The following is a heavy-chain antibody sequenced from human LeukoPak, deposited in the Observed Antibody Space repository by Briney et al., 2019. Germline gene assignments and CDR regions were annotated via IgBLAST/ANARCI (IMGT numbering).Heavy chain of an antibody. Sequence: GGSLRLSCAASGFTVSSNYMSWVRQAPGKGLEWVSAISGSGGSTYYADSVKGRFTISRDNSKNTLYLQMNSLRAEDTAVYYCAKGLSSSWYSCDAFDIWGQGTMVTVSS. D-gene: IGHD6-13*01. CDR3: AKGLSSSWYSCDAFDI. J-gene: IGHJ3*02. V-gene: IGHV3-23*01. CDR2: ISGSGGST. CDR1: GFTVSSNY.